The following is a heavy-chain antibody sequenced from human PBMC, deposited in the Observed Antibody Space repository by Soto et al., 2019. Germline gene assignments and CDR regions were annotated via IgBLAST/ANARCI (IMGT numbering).Heavy chain of an antibody. D-gene: IGHD3-10*01. CDR3: ARMCGSGSYCLDY. CDR1: GFTFSSYS. J-gene: IGHJ4*02. CDR2: ISSSSSYI. V-gene: IGHV3-21*01. Sequence: GGSLRLSCAASGFTFSSYSMNWVRQAPGKGLEWVSSISSSSSYIYYADSVKGRFTISRDNAKNSLYLQMNSLRAEDTAVYYCARMCGSGSYCLDYWGQGTLVTVSS.